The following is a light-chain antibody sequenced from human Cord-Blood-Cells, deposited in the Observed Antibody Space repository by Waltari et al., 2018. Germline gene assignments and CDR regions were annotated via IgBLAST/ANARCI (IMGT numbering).Light chain of an antibody. V-gene: IGLV2-14*01. CDR3: SSYTSSSTLV. CDR2: DVS. Sequence: QSALTQPASVSGSPGQSLTIPCTGTSSAVGGYNYVCWYQQHPGKAPKLMIYDVSNRPSGVSNRFSGSKSGNTASLTISGLQAEDEADYYCSSYTSSSTLVFGTGTKVTVL. CDR1: SSAVGGYNY. J-gene: IGLJ1*01.